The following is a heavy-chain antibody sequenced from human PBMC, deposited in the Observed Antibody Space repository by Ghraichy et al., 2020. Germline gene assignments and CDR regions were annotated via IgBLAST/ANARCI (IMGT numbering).Heavy chain of an antibody. CDR2: INSDGSST. V-gene: IGHV3-74*01. CDR1: GFTFSSYW. Sequence: GGSLRLSCAASGFTFSSYWMHWVRQAPGKGLVWVSRINSDGSSTSYADSVKGRFTISRDNAKNTLYLQMNSLRAEDTAVYYCAKGGYYDSSGYDYWGQGTLVTVSS. D-gene: IGHD3-22*01. J-gene: IGHJ4*02. CDR3: AKGGYYDSSGYDY.